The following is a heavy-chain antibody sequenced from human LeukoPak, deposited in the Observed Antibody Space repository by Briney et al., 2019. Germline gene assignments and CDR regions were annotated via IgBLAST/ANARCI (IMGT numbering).Heavy chain of an antibody. CDR2: INHSGST. J-gene: IGHJ4*02. D-gene: IGHD3-22*01. Sequence: SETLSLTCAVYGGSFSGYYWSWIRQPPGKGLEWIGEINHSGSTNYNPSLKSRVTISVDTSKNQFSLKLSSVTAADTAVYYCARGRSPSEYYYDSSGYLKYWGQGTLVTVSS. CDR3: ARGRSPSEYYYDSSGYLKY. V-gene: IGHV4-34*01. CDR1: GGSFSGYY.